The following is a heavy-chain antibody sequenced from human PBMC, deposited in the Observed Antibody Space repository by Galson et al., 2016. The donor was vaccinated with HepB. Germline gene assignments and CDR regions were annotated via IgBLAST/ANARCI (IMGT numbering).Heavy chain of an antibody. D-gene: IGHD2-21*01. Sequence: VTLSLTCTASSGSISSSRYYWGWIRQPPGKGLEWIGSVYYSGTAYYDPSLKSRVSISVDTSKNQFSQRLSSVTAGDTAVYFCASHCGGDCYNNLADAFDIWGRGTMVTVSS. J-gene: IGHJ3*02. CDR3: ASHCGGDCYNNLADAFDI. CDR1: SGSISSSRYY. CDR2: VYYSGTA. V-gene: IGHV4-39*01.